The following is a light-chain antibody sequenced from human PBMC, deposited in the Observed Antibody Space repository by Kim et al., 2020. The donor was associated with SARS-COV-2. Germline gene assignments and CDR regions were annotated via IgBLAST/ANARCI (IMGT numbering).Light chain of an antibody. CDR1: QSVTRNY. J-gene: IGKJ2*01. CDR3: QQYGSSYT. CDR2: AAS. Sequence: EIVLTQSPGTLSLSPGERATLSCRASQSVTRNYLGWYQHKPAQAPRLLIYAASSRAAGIPDRFSGSGSGTDFTLTITRLEPEDSAVYYCQQYGSSYTFGQGTKLEI. V-gene: IGKV3-20*01.